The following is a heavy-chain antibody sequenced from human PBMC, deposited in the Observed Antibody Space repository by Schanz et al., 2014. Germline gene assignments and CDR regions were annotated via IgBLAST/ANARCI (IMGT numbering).Heavy chain of an antibody. V-gene: IGHV3-30*18. J-gene: IGHJ5*02. D-gene: IGHD5-12*01. CDR3: AKEKGGHSGYDLVS. Sequence: QVQLVESGGGVVQPGRSLRLSCAASGFTLSSYGMHWVRQAPGKGLEWLAVISDDGSGKYSADSVKGRFTISRDNSKNMVFLQMTSLRAEDTAVYYCAKEKGGHSGYDLVSWGQGTLLIVSS. CDR1: GFTLSSYG. CDR2: ISDDGSGK.